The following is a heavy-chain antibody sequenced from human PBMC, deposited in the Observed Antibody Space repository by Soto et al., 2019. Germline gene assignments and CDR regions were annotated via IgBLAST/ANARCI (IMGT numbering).Heavy chain of an antibody. V-gene: IGHV1-18*04. D-gene: IGHD2-15*01. Sequence: AASVKVSCKASGYTFTSYGISWVRQAPGQGLEWMGWISAYNGNTNYAQKLQGRVTMTTDTSTSTAYMELRSLRSDDTAVYYCARELRGGAVGSFDYWGQGTLVTVSS. CDR2: ISAYNGNT. CDR1: GYTFTSYG. CDR3: ARELRGGAVGSFDY. J-gene: IGHJ4*02.